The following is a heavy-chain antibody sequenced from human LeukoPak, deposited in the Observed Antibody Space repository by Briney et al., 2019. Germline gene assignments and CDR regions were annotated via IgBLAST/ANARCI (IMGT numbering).Heavy chain of an antibody. CDR3: ARDLTYYYGSGSYYYGMDV. D-gene: IGHD3-10*01. J-gene: IGHJ6*02. Sequence: ASVKVSCKASGYTFTSYYMHWARQAPGQGLEWMGIINPSGGSTSYAQKFQGRVTMTRDTSTSTVYMELSSLRSEDTAVYYCARDLTYYYGSGSYYYGMDVWGQGTTVTVSS. CDR2: INPSGGST. V-gene: IGHV1-46*01. CDR1: GYTFTSYY.